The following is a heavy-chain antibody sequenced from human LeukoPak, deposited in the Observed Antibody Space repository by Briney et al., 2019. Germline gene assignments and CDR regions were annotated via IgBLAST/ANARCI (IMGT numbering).Heavy chain of an antibody. V-gene: IGHV3-11*01. CDR2: ISSSGSTI. CDR1: GFTFSDYY. CDR3: AKDRRVGATYGDAFDI. J-gene: IGHJ3*02. Sequence: PGGSLRLSCAASGFTFSDYYMSWIRQAPGKGLEWVSYISSSGSTIYYADSVKGRFTISRDNSKNTLYLQMNSLRAEDTAVYYCAKDRRVGATYGDAFDIWGQGTMVTVSS. D-gene: IGHD1-26*01.